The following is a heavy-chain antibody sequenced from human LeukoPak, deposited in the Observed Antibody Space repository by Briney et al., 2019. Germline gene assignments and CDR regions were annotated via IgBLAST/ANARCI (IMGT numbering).Heavy chain of an antibody. CDR3: ARHKPDYYYDSSGYPGAFDI. CDR2: IIPIFGTA. CDR1: GGTFSSYA. D-gene: IGHD3-22*01. J-gene: IGHJ3*02. Sequence: GASVKVSCKASGGTFSSYAISWVRQAPGQGLEWMGGIIPIFGTANYAQKFQGRVTITTDESTSTAYMELSSLRSEDTAVYYCARHKPDYYYDSSGYPGAFDIWGQGTMVTVSS. V-gene: IGHV1-69*05.